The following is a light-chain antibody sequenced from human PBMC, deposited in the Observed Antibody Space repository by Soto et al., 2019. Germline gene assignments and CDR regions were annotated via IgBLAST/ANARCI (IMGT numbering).Light chain of an antibody. CDR2: SAY. CDR1: RDVGSD. V-gene: IGKV1-6*01. J-gene: IGKJ1*01. CDR3: LQDYGDSWT. Sequence: QMTQSPSSLSASVGENILINCRASRDVGSDVSFYKQNPGTAPKLLIYSAYNLYPGFKSRFSGSRSGTEFTLIISSLQPEEFASYYCLQDYGDSWTFCQGNKVDIK.